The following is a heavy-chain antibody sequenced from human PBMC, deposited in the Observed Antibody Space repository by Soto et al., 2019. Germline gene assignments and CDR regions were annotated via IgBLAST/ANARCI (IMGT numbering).Heavy chain of an antibody. CDR3: AKKYHYGSGTYLYHFDY. Sequence: GGSLRLSCAASGFTFSSYSMNWVRQAPGKGLEWVSSITSSSSYIYYADSVKGRFTISRDNAKNSLYLQMNSLRAEDTAVYYCAKKYHYGSGTYLYHFDYWGQGALVTVSS. V-gene: IGHV3-21*04. D-gene: IGHD3-10*01. CDR1: GFTFSSYS. J-gene: IGHJ4*02. CDR2: ITSSSSYI.